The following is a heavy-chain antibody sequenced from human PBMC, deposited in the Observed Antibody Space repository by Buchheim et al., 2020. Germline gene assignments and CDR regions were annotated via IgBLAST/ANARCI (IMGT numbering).Heavy chain of an antibody. Sequence: VQLVESGGGVVQPGRSVTLSCAASGFPFGTYVMHWVRQAPGKGLVWVSRINSDGSSTSYADSVKGRFTISRDNAKNTLYLQMNSLRAEDTAVYYCATDTTTTWDHKVTGHFDYWGQGTL. D-gene: IGHD1-20*01. CDR1: GFPFGTYV. CDR3: ATDTTTTWDHKVTGHFDY. CDR2: INSDGSST. V-gene: IGHV3-74*02. J-gene: IGHJ4*02.